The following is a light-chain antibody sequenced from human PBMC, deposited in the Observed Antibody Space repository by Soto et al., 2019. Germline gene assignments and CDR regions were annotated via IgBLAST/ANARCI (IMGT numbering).Light chain of an antibody. J-gene: IGKJ4*01. CDR2: AAS. V-gene: IGKV1-39*01. Sequence: DIQMTQSPSSLSASVGDRVTITWRASQSISSYLNWYQQKPGKAPKLLIYAASTLQSGVPSRFSGSGSGTDFTLTISSLQPEDFATYYCQQLNSYPLTFGGGTKVDIK. CDR1: QSISSY. CDR3: QQLNSYPLT.